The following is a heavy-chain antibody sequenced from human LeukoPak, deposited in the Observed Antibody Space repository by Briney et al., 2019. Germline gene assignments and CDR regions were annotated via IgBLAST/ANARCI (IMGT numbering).Heavy chain of an antibody. Sequence: PSETLSLTCTVSGGSISSYYWSWIRQPPGKGLGWIGYIYYSGSTNYNPSLKSRVTTSVDTSKNQFSLKLSSVTAADTAVYYCARTTEGGYTYDYFYYYYMDVWGKGTTVTISS. V-gene: IGHV4-59*01. CDR2: IYYSGST. CDR1: GGSISSYY. J-gene: IGHJ6*03. D-gene: IGHD5-18*01. CDR3: ARTTEGGYTYDYFYYYYMDV.